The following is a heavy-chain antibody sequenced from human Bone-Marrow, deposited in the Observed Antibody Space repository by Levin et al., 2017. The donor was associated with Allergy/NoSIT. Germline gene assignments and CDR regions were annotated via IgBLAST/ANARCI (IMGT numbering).Heavy chain of an antibody. CDR1: GFTFSSAW. Sequence: GGFLRLSCAASGFTFSSAWMSWVRQAPGQGLEWVGRIKSKRNGGATDYPAPVKGRFTISRDDSKNTLYLQMDSLKTEDTAVYFCTTGVVETSHDGYWGQGTLVTVSS. CDR2: IKSKRNGGAT. D-gene: IGHD2-15*01. CDR3: TTGVVETSHDGY. J-gene: IGHJ4*02. V-gene: IGHV3-15*01.